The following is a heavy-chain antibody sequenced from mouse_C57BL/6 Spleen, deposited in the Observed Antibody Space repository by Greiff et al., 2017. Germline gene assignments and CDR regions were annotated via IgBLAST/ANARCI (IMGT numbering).Heavy chain of an antibody. J-gene: IGHJ1*03. CDR3: ARDGYYGSSFYWYFDV. V-gene: IGHV5-6*01. CDR1: GFTFSSYG. Sequence: EVQLVESGGDLVKPGGSLKLSCAASGFTFSSYGMSWVRQTPDKRLEWVATISSGGSYTYYPDSVKGRFTISRDNAKNTLYLQMSSLKSEDTAMYYCARDGYYGSSFYWYFDVWGTGTTVTVSS. CDR2: ISSGGSYT. D-gene: IGHD1-1*01.